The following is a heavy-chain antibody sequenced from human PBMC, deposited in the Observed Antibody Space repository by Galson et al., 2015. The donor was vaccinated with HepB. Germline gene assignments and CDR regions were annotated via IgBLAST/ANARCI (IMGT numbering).Heavy chain of an antibody. J-gene: IGHJ6*02. CDR1: GFTFSSYG. D-gene: IGHD1-1*01. Sequence: SLRLSCAASGFTFSSYGMHWVRQAPGKGLEWVAFIRYDGSNKYYADSVKGRFTISRDNSKNTLYLQMNSLRAEDTAVYYCAKDKVFGRVQLERPGADYGMDVWGQGTTVTVSS. V-gene: IGHV3-30*02. CDR3: AKDKVFGRVQLERPGADYGMDV. CDR2: IRYDGSNK.